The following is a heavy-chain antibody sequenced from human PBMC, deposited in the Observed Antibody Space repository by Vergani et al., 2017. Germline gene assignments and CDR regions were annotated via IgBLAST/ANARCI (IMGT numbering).Heavy chain of an antibody. V-gene: IGHV3-30*02. CDR1: GFTLCTYD. J-gene: IGHJ4*02. Sequence: QVQLVESGGGVVQRGGSLRLSCATSGFTLCTYDMQWIRQGPGKGLEFVAFIQFDGSNQYYADSVKGRFTLSRDFSKNTLYLQRNSLRTDDTATYYCAKHFRGWGIDYWGQGTQVIVSS. D-gene: IGHD3-16*01. CDR3: AKHFRGWGIDY. CDR2: IQFDGSNQ.